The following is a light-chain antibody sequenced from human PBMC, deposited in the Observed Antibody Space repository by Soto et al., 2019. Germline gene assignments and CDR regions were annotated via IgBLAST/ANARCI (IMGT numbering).Light chain of an antibody. Sequence: QPALTQPRSVSGSPGQSVTISCTGTSSDVGGYNYVSWYQQHPGKAPKLMIYDVSKRPSGVPDRFSGFKSGNTASLTISGLQAEDEADYSCCSHAGTYIYVFGTGTKLTVL. J-gene: IGLJ1*01. CDR2: DVS. CDR3: CSHAGTYIYV. CDR1: SSDVGGYNY. V-gene: IGLV2-11*01.